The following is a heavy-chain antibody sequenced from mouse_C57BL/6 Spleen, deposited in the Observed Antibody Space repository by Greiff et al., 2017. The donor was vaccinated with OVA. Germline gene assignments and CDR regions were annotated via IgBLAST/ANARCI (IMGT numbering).Heavy chain of an antibody. Sequence: QVQLQQPGAELVKPGASVKLSCTASGYTFTSYWMHWVKQRPGQGLEWIGMIHPNSGSTNYNEKFKSKATLTVDKSSSTAYMQLSSLTSEDSAVYYCARAKDDYDGNWFAYWGQGTLVTVSA. CDR2: IHPNSGST. D-gene: IGHD2-4*01. J-gene: IGHJ3*01. V-gene: IGHV1-64*01. CDR1: GYTFTSYW. CDR3: ARAKDDYDGNWFAY.